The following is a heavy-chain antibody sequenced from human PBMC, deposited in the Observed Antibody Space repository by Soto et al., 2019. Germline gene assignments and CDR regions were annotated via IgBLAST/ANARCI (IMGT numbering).Heavy chain of an antibody. Sequence: SETLSLTCIVSDGSINNYYWSWIRQPPGKGLEWIGSVYYTGSTNYNPSLKGRVTISVGTSKNQFSLKLSSVTAADTAVYYCARGDYGDSTVYFDYWGQGTLVTVSS. D-gene: IGHD4-17*01. CDR2: VYYTGST. J-gene: IGHJ4*02. CDR1: DGSINNYY. V-gene: IGHV4-59*13. CDR3: ARGDYGDSTVYFDY.